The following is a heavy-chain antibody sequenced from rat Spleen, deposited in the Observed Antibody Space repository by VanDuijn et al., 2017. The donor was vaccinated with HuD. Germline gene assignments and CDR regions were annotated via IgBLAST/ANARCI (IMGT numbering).Heavy chain of an antibody. CDR1: GFTFSNYY. CDR3: ARRGYDGSYQIPYWYFDF. J-gene: IGHJ1*01. D-gene: IGHD1-12*02. V-gene: IGHV5-25*01. CDR2: INTGGGNT. Sequence: EVQLVESGGGLVQPGRSLKLSCAAAGFTFSNYYMAWVRQAPTKGLEWVAYINTGGGNTYYRGSVKGRFTVSRDNAKSTLYLQMDSLRSEDTATHYCARRGYDGSYQIPYWYFDFWGPGTMVTVSS.